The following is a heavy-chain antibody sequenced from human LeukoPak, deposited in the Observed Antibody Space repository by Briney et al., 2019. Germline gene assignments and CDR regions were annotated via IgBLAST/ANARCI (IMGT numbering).Heavy chain of an antibody. CDR2: INPNSGGT. V-gene: IGHV1-2*02. Sequence: GASVKVSCKASGYTFTGYYMHWVRQAPGQGLEWMGWINPNSGGTNYAQKFQGRVTMTRDTSISTAYMELSRLRSDDTAVYYCARALEDCGGDCLDYWGQGILVTVSS. CDR3: ARALEDCGGDCLDY. D-gene: IGHD2-21*02. J-gene: IGHJ4*02. CDR1: GYTFTGYY.